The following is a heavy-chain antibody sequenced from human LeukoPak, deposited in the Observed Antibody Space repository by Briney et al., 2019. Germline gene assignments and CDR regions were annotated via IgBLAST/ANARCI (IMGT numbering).Heavy chain of an antibody. CDR2: INHGGST. D-gene: IGHD4-17*01. Sequence: SETLSLTCAVYGGSFSGYYWGWIRQTPGKGLEWIGEINHGGSTNYNPSLKSRVTMSVDTSKNQFSRNLASVTAADTAVYYCARASDNDDYSLDYFYYMDVWGEGTTVTVSS. V-gene: IGHV4-34*01. J-gene: IGHJ6*03. CDR1: GGSFSGYY. CDR3: ARASDNDDYSLDYFYYMDV.